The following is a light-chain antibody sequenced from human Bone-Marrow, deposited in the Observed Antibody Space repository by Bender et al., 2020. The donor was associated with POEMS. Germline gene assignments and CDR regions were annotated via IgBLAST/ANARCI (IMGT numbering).Light chain of an antibody. CDR2: EDN. J-gene: IGLJ2*01. Sequence: ASITCSGDELPTKFAYWYQQKSGQAPVLVIYEDNKRPSGIPERFSGSSAGTMATLTISEAQVEDDADYYCSSTDTTAHVVVFGGGTRLTVL. CDR1: ELPTKF. V-gene: IGLV3-10*01. CDR3: SSTDTTAHVVV.